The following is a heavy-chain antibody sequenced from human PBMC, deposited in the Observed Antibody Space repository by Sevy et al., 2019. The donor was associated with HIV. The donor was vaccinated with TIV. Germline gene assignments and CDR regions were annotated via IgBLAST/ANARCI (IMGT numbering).Heavy chain of an antibody. CDR3: ARAPPIVVVPGAPSWFDP. D-gene: IGHD2-2*01. Sequence: SETLSLTCAVYGGSFSGYYWNWIRQPPGKGLEWIGEINHTGSTHYNPSLKSRVTISVDTSKTQVSLKLSSVTAADTAIYYCARAPPIVVVPGAPSWFDPWGQGTLVTVSS. CDR1: GGSFSGYY. CDR2: INHTGST. V-gene: IGHV4-34*01. J-gene: IGHJ5*02.